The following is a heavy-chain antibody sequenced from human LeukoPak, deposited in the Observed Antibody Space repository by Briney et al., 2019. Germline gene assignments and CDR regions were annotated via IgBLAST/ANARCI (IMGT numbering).Heavy chain of an antibody. J-gene: IGHJ4*02. CDR1: GGSINNYY. Sequence: SSETLSLTCTVSGGSINNYYWSWSRQPPGKGLEWIGYIYYTGSTNYNPSLKSRVTISVDTSKSHFSLKMSTLTAADTAVYYCARHRGSGYPYFDYWGQGTLVTVSS. CDR3: ARHRGSGYPYFDY. CDR2: IYYTGST. D-gene: IGHD3-22*01. V-gene: IGHV4-59*01.